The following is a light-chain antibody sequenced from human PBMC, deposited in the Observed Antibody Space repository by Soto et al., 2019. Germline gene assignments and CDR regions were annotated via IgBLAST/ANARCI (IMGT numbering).Light chain of an antibody. CDR2: GAS. V-gene: IGKV3-15*01. CDR3: QQSHNWPPPLT. CDR1: QSVSSN. J-gene: IGKJ4*01. Sequence: EIVITQTPATLSVSPGERATLSCRASQSVSSNLAWYQQRPGQAPRLLIYGASTRATGIPAGFSGSGSGTEFTLTISSLQSEDFAVYYCQQSHNWPPPLTFGGGTKVEI.